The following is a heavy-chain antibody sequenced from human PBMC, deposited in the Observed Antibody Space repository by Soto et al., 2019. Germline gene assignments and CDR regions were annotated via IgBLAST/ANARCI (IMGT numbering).Heavy chain of an antibody. CDR1: GDSVSSSDFY. V-gene: IGHV4-61*08. J-gene: IGHJ6*02. CDR3: ARVRKLVAPKDGKRAYFFAMDL. D-gene: IGHD6-6*01. Sequence: QVLLRESGPGLVKPSETLALTCAVSGDSVSSSDFYWTWIRQPPGKPLEWIAYVYSTATTSYSPSRQSRVDISVDTSENQFSLKLRSVTAADAAVYFCARVRKLVAPKDGKRAYFFAMDLWGHGTTVTVS. CDR2: VYSTATT.